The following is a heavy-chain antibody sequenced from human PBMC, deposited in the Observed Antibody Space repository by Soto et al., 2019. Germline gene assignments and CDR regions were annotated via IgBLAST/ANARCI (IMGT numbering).Heavy chain of an antibody. CDR2: INPNSGGT. Sequence: GASVKVSCKASGYTFTGYYIHWVRQAPGQGLEWMGWINPNSGGTNYAQRFQGRVTMTRDTSISTAYMELSRLRSDDTAVYYCARDLSVGYSSSWHGSQYGMDVWGQGTTVTVSS. CDR3: ARDLSVGYSSSWHGSQYGMDV. D-gene: IGHD6-13*01. V-gene: IGHV1-2*02. CDR1: GYTFTGYY. J-gene: IGHJ6*02.